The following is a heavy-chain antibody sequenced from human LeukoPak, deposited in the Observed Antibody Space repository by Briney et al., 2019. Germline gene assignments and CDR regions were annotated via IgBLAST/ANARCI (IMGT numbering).Heavy chain of an antibody. J-gene: IGHJ4*02. D-gene: IGHD2-21*02. V-gene: IGHV3-64*01. Sequence: PGGSLRLSCAASGFTFSSYAMHWVRQAPGKGLEYGSAISSNGGSTYYANSVKGRFTISRDNSKNSLYLQMNSLRAEDTAVYYCASSNCGGYCYASHNPGGFDYWGQGTLVTVSS. CDR1: GFTFSSYA. CDR3: ASSNCGGYCYASHNPGGFDY. CDR2: ISSNGGST.